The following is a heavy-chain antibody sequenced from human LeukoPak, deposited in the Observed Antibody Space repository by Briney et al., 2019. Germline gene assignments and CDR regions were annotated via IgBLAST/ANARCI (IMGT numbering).Heavy chain of an antibody. V-gene: IGHV3-64D*09. CDR2: ISSNGGST. CDR1: GFTFSSYA. CDR3: VKDRESDSSGYYYFDQ. D-gene: IGHD3-22*01. Sequence: GGSPRLSCSASGFTFSSYAMHWVRQAPGKGLEYVSAISSNGGSTYYADSVKGRFTISRDNSKNTLYLQMSSLRAEDTAVYYCVKDRESDSSGYYYFDQWGQGTLVTVSS. J-gene: IGHJ4*02.